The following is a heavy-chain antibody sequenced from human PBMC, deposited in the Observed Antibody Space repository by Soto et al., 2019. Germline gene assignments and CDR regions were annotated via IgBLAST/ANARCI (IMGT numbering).Heavy chain of an antibody. J-gene: IGHJ4*02. CDR1: GFTFSSFW. CDR2: IKQDGSEK. CDR3: XXXXXXXXXDXFDY. Sequence: PASGFTFSSFWMSWVRQAPGKGLEWVANIKQDGSEKYYVDSVRGRFSISRDNAKNSLFLQMNXXXXXXXXXXXXXXXXXXXXXDXFDYWGQGTLVTVSS. V-gene: IGHV3-7*01.